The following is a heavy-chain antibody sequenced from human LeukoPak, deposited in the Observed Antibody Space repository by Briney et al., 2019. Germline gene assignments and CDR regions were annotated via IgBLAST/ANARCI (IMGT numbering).Heavy chain of an antibody. CDR3: AKEPYSGTYYDY. V-gene: IGHV3-23*01. J-gene: IGHJ4*02. CDR1: GFTFSSYA. D-gene: IGHD1-26*01. Sequence: PGGSLRLSCAASGFTFSSYAMSGVRRAPGKGLEWVSAISESGGSTYYADSVKGRFTISRDSSKNTLYLQMHSWRVEDTALYYCAKEPYSGTYYDYWGQGTLVTVPS. CDR2: ISESGGST.